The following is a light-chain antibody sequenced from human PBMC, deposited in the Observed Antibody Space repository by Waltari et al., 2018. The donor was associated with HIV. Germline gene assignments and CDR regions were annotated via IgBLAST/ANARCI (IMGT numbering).Light chain of an antibody. V-gene: IGLV3-21*04. Sequence: VLTQPPSVSVAPGKTATITCGGKNIERKSVHWYQQKPGQAPVLVIYYDNDRPSGIPRRFSGSNSGDTATLTIRRVGDGDEADYYCQVWDSTSDHVLFGGGTKLTVL. CDR1: NIERKS. CDR3: QVWDSTSDHVL. CDR2: YDN. J-gene: IGLJ2*01.